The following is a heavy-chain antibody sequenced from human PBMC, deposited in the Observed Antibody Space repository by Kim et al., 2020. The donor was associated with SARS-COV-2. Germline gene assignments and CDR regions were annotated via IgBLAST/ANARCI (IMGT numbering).Heavy chain of an antibody. V-gene: IGHV5-10-1*01. J-gene: IGHJ3*02. CDR2: IDPSDSYT. D-gene: IGHD3-22*01. CDR1: GYSFTSYW. CDR3: ARGPYYYDSSGYYYRGAFDI. Sequence: GESLKISCKGSGYSFTSYWISWVRQMPGKGLEWMGRIDPSDSYTNYSPSFQGHVTISADKSISTAYLQWSSLKASDTAMYYCARGPYYYDSSGYYYRGAFDIWGQGTMVTVSS.